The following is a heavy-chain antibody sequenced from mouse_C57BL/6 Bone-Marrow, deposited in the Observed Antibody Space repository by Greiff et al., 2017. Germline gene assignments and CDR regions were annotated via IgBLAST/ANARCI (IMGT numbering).Heavy chain of an antibody. CDR2: IDPSDSYT. V-gene: IGHV1-50*01. CDR3: ARDHSNYGSWFAY. Sequence: VQLKQPGAELVKPGASVKLSCKASGYTFTSYWMQWVKQRPGQGLEWIGEIDPSDSYTNYNQKFKGKATLTVDTSSSTAYMQLSSLTSEDSAVYYCARDHSNYGSWFAYWGQGPLVTVSA. J-gene: IGHJ3*01. CDR1: GYTFTSYW. D-gene: IGHD2-5*01.